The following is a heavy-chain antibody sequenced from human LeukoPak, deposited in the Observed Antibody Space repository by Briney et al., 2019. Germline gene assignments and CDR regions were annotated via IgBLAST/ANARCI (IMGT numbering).Heavy chain of an antibody. V-gene: IGHV4-30-4*01. Sequence: SETLSLTCTVSGGSISSGDYYWSWIRQPPGKGLEWIGYIYYSGSTYYNPSLKSRVTISVDTSMNQFSLKLSSVTAADTDVYYCARGWAIVVAFDYWGQGTLVTVSS. CDR1: GGSISSGDYY. J-gene: IGHJ4*02. D-gene: IGHD3-22*01. CDR2: IYYSGST. CDR3: ARGWAIVVAFDY.